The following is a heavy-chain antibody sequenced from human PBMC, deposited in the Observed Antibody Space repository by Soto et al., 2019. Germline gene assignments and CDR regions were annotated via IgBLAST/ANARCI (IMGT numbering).Heavy chain of an antibody. CDR3: ARRYGSAIDY. V-gene: IGHV4-59*08. J-gene: IGHJ4*02. CDR2: IYYSGST. Sequence: SESLSLTPNDSCCTISTWYWSGIRQPPGKGLEWIGYIYYSGSTNCNPSLKSRVTISVDTSKNQFSLKLSSVTAADTAVYYCARRYGSAIDYWGQGTLVTVSS. D-gene: IGHD1-26*01. CDR1: CCTISTWY.